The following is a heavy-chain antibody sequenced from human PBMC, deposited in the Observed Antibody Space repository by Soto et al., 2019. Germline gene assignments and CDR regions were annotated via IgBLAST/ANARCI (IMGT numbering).Heavy chain of an antibody. J-gene: IGHJ6*02. Sequence: SETLSLTCTVSNGSINNYYWSWVRQPPGKGLEWIGYIYYRGSTNYNPSLKSRVTISVDTSKNQFSLKLSSVTAADTAVYYCARLPVVHYYYYGLDVWGHGTAVTSP. D-gene: IGHD2-15*01. CDR1: NGSINNYY. V-gene: IGHV4-59*08. CDR2: IYYRGST. CDR3: ARLPVVHYYYYGLDV.